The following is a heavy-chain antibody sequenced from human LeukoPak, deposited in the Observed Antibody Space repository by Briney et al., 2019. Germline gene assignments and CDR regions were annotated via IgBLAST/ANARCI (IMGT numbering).Heavy chain of an antibody. CDR1: GFTFSSYW. J-gene: IGHJ4*02. CDR2: IKSDESST. CDR3: ARAYNSHFDY. Sequence: GSLRLSCAASGFTFSSYWMQWVRQAPGKGLVCVSRIKSDESSTSCVDSVKGRFTISRYDEKNTLYLQMNSLRAEDTAVYYCARAYNSHFDYWGQGALVTVSS. V-gene: IGHV3-74*01. D-gene: IGHD1-1*01.